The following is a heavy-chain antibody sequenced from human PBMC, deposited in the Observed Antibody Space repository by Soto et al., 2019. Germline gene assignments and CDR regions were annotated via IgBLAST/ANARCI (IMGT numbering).Heavy chain of an antibody. CDR3: AKDTGYDMDV. CDR1: GFTFSNSW. J-gene: IGHJ6*02. Sequence: EVQLVESGGGLVQPGGSLRLSCAASGFTFSNSWIHWVRQPPGKGLVWVSHINSDGSGTAYADSVKGRFTISRDNAKNTVYLQMNSPGAEYWAVYYCAKDTGYDMDVLGQGTTVTVSS. D-gene: IGHD2-15*01. CDR2: INSDGSGT. V-gene: IGHV3-74*01.